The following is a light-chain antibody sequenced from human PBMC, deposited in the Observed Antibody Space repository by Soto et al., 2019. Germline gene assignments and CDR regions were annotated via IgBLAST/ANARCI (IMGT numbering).Light chain of an antibody. J-gene: IGKJ2*01. CDR2: GAS. CDR3: HQYDDWPPGYT. V-gene: IGKV3-15*01. Sequence: EIVMTQSPATLSVSPGERATLSCRASQSVSDNLAWYQQRPGQAPRLLIHGASTRATGVPARFGGSGSGTEFTLTISSPQSDDFVLYYCHQYDDWPPGYTFGQGTKLEI. CDR1: QSVSDN.